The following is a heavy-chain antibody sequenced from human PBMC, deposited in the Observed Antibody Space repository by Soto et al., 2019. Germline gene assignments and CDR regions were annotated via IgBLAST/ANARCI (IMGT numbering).Heavy chain of an antibody. Sequence: DVQLLESGGGLVQPGGSLRLSCAASGFTFANYGMNWVRQAPGKGLEWVSVISANGDRTYYVDSVKGRLTISRDNSKNTLYLQMNSLRDEDTAVYYCVKPVEKQLQRMPFDYWGQGTLVTVSS. CDR2: ISANGDRT. CDR3: VKPVEKQLQRMPFDY. CDR1: GFTFANYG. D-gene: IGHD6-13*01. V-gene: IGHV3-23*01. J-gene: IGHJ4*02.